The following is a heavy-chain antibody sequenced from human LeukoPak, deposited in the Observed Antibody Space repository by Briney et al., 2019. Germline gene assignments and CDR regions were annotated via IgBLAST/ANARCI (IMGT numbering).Heavy chain of an antibody. CDR2: INPNSGGT. Sequence: GASVKVSCKASGYTFTGYYMHWVRQAPGQGLEWMGWINPNSGGTNYAQKFQGRVTMTRDTSISTAYMELSRPRSDDTAVYYCARASGCSSTSCYMGGRYYYYYYMDVWGKGTTVTVSS. CDR1: GYTFTGYY. D-gene: IGHD2-2*02. J-gene: IGHJ6*03. CDR3: ARASGCSSTSCYMGGRYYYYYYMDV. V-gene: IGHV1-2*02.